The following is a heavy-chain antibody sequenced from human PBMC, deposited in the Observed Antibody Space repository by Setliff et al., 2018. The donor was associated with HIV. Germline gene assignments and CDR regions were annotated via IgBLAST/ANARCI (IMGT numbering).Heavy chain of an antibody. J-gene: IGHJ4*02. Sequence: SETLSLTCTVSGGSISSSSYYWGWIRQPPGKGLEWIGSIYDSGSTYYNPSLKSRVTISVDTSKNQFSLKLSSVTAADTAVYYCASYRKAERWLQLGGNFDDWGQGTLVTVSS. D-gene: IGHD5-12*01. CDR3: ASYRKAERWLQLGGNFDD. CDR2: IYDSGST. V-gene: IGHV4-39*01. CDR1: GGSISSSSYY.